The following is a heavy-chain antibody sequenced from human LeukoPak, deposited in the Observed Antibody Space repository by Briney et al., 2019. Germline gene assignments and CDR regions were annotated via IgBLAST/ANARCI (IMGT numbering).Heavy chain of an antibody. Sequence: GGSLRLSCAASGFTFSGYTMNWVRQAPGKGLEWVSYIASSSTTIYYADSVKGRFTISRDNAKNLLYLQMNSLKVEDTAMYYCARYEQRPGATTSDPWSQGTLVTVSS. CDR3: ARYEQRPGATTSDP. V-gene: IGHV3-48*01. CDR2: IASSSTTI. CDR1: GFTFSGYT. J-gene: IGHJ5*02. D-gene: IGHD6-25*01.